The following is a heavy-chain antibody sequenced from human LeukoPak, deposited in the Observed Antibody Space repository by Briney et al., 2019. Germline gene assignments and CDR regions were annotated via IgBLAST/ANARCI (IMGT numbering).Heavy chain of an antibody. D-gene: IGHD3-22*01. CDR2: ISSISTYI. CDR1: GFTFSSYY. V-gene: IGHV3-21*01. CDR3: ARRKYYYDTPGAFDI. Sequence: GGSLRLSCAASGFTFSSYYMNWVRQAPGKGLEWVSSISSISTYIFYVDSVEGRFTISRDNAKNSLYLQMNSLRAEDTAVYYCARRKYYYDTPGAFDIWGQGTMVTVSS. J-gene: IGHJ3*02.